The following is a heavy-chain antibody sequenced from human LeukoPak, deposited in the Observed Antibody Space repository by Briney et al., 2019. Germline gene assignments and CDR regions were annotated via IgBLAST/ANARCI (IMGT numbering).Heavy chain of an antibody. Sequence: SETLSLTCTVSGGSISSSSYYWGWIRQPPGKGLEWIGSIYYSGSTNYNPSLKSRVTISVDTSKNQFSLKLSSVTAADTAVYYCARDYGDYGAFDIWGQGTMVTVSS. CDR3: ARDYGDYGAFDI. J-gene: IGHJ3*02. D-gene: IGHD4-17*01. CDR2: IYYSGST. V-gene: IGHV4-39*07. CDR1: GGSISSSSYY.